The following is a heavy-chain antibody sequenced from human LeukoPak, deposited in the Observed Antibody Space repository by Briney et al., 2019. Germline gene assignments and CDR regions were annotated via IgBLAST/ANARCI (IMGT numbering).Heavy chain of an antibody. CDR3: ARETNYYFDY. V-gene: IGHV4-34*01. J-gene: IGHJ4*02. CDR2: INQSGST. D-gene: IGHD2-8*01. Sequence: SVTLSFNCAVYGGSFSGYSWKWHPHRPGQGLEWIEEINQSGSTNHNPPLKRRVTISVDTSKNQISLKLSSVTAADTAVYYCARETNYYFDYWGQGNLVTVSS. CDR1: GGSFSGYS.